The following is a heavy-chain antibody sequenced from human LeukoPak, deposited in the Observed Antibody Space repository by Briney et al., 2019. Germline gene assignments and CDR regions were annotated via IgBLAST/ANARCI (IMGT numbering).Heavy chain of an antibody. CDR2: INWNGGST. J-gene: IGHJ4*02. CDR3: ARERTYYYDSNPDYFDY. CDR1: GFTFDDYG. Sequence: GGSLRLSCAASGFTFDDYGMSWVREAPGKGLEWVSGINWNGGSTAYADSVKGRFTISRDNAKNSLYLQMNSLRAGDTALYYCARERTYYYDSNPDYFDYWGQGTLVTVSS. D-gene: IGHD3-22*01. V-gene: IGHV3-20*04.